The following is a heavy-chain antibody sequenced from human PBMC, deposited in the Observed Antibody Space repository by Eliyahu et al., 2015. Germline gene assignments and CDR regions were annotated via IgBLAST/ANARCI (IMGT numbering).Heavy chain of an antibody. CDR1: GGSXSXXGHY. V-gene: IGHV4-31*03. J-gene: IGHJ4*02. Sequence: QVQLQESGPGLVKPSQTLSLTCTVSGGSXSXXGHYXSWVRPRPGKGLEWIGYIYYSGNTYYNPSLKSRITMSVDTSKSQFSLRLTSVTAADTAVYYCAREGSSYYGFYFDYWGQGTLVTVSS. CDR3: AREGSSYYGFYFDY. D-gene: IGHD3-10*01. CDR2: IYYSGNT.